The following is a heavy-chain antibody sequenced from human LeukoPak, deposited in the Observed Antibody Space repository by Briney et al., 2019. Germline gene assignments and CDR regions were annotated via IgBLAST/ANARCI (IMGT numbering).Heavy chain of an antibody. CDR2: INHSGST. J-gene: IGHJ4*02. V-gene: IGHV4-34*01. CDR1: GGSFSGYY. D-gene: IGHD3-10*01. CDR3: ARGRYYDGSGSYSDY. Sequence: SETLSLTCAVYGGSFSGYYWSWIRQPPGQGLEWIGEINHSGSTNYNPSLKSRVTISVDTSKNQFSLKLSSVTAADTAVYYCARGRYYDGSGSYSDYWGQGTLVTVSS.